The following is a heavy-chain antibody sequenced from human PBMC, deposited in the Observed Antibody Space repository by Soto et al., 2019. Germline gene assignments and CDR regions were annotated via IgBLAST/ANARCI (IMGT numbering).Heavy chain of an antibody. CDR1: CFTFSSYP. CDR3: AKYRWGATTVTSIN. V-gene: IGHV3-23*01. Sequence: EVQLLESGGDLVEPGGSLRLSCVGSCFTFSSYPMNWVRQAPGKGLEWVSAISGTSDMTYYANSVTGRFTISRDNSKNTLYLQVSSLRVEDTAIYYCAKYRWGATTVTSINWGRGTLVTVSS. D-gene: IGHD4-4*01. J-gene: IGHJ1*01. CDR2: ISGTSDMT.